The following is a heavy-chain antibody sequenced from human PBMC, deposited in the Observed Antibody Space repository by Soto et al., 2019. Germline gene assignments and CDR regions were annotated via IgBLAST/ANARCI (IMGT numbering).Heavy chain of an antibody. Sequence: GGSLRLSCAASGFTFSSYAMHWVRQAPGKGLEWVAVISYDGSNKYYADSVKGRFTISRDKYKNTLYLQMNSLRDEDTAVYYCARSIAARSYYYGKDDWGQGATGTVSS. D-gene: IGHD6-6*01. J-gene: IGHJ6*02. CDR1: GFTFSSYA. CDR2: ISYDGSNK. V-gene: IGHV3-30-3*01. CDR3: ARSIAARSYYYGKDD.